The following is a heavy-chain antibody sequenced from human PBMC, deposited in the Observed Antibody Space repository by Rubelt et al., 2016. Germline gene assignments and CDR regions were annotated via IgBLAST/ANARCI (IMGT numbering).Heavy chain of an antibody. J-gene: IGHJ4*02. CDR2: IYYTGKT. D-gene: IGHD4-11*01. Sequence: QVQLQESGPGLVKPSETLSLTCTVSGGSISSYYWSWIRQPPGEGLEWIGPIYYTGKTYHNPSLKSRVTMSVDTSQNQFSLKLTPWTTADTAVYYCARQDSWYYFDHWGQGTLVTVSS. CDR1: GGSISSYY. CDR3: ARQDSWYYFDH. V-gene: IGHV4-59*08.